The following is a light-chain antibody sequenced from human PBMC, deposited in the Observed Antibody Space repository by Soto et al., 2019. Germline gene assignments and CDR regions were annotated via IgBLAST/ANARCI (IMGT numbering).Light chain of an antibody. V-gene: IGKV3D-15*01. Sequence: DIVMTQSPAILSVSPGERATLSCRASHSVSSNLAWYQQKPGQAPRLLIYGASTRASGIPTRFSGSGSGTDFTLTISSLQSEDFAIYYCQQRSNWITFGQGTRLEIK. CDR2: GAS. CDR3: QQRSNWIT. J-gene: IGKJ5*01. CDR1: HSVSSN.